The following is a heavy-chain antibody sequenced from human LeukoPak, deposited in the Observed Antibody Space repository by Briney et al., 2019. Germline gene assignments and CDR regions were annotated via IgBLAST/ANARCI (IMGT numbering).Heavy chain of an antibody. D-gene: IGHD5-12*01. CDR2: ISYDGSNK. Sequence: PGGSLRLSCAASGFTFSSYAMHWVCQAPGKGLEWVAVISYDGSNKYYADSVKGRFTISRDNSKSTLYLQMNSLRAEDTAVYYCARDTATIVNYFDYWGQGTLVTVSS. CDR3: ARDTATIVNYFDY. J-gene: IGHJ4*02. CDR1: GFTFSSYA. V-gene: IGHV3-30-3*01.